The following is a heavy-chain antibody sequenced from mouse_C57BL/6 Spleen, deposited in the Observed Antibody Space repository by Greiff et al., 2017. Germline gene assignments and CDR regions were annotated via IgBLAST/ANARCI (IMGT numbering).Heavy chain of an antibody. CDR1: GYTFTTYP. J-gene: IGHJ1*03. Sequence: VQLQQSGAELVKPGASVKMSCKASGYTFTTYPIEWMKQNHGKSLEWIGNFHPYNDDTKYNEKFKGKATLTVATSSSTVYMKLSRLTSDDSAVYYCARSSDYDWYFDVWGTGTTVTVSS. CDR2: FHPYNDDT. D-gene: IGHD2-4*01. CDR3: ARSSDYDWYFDV. V-gene: IGHV1-47*01.